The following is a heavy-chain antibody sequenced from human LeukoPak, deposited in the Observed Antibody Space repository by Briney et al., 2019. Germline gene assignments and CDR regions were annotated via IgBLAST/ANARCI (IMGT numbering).Heavy chain of an antibody. CDR1: GYTFTNYA. J-gene: IGHJ4*02. Sequence: ASVKVSCKASGYTFTNYAMHWVRQAPGQRLEWMGWINAGNGNTKYSQKFQGRVTVTRDTSASTAYMELSSLRSEDTAVYYCARADYGDTPPRYWGQGTLVTVSS. CDR2: INAGNGNT. V-gene: IGHV1-3*01. D-gene: IGHD4-17*01. CDR3: ARADYGDTPPRY.